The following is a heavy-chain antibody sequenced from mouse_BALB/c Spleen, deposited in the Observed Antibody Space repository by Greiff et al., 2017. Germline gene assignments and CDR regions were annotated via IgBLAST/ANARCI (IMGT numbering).Heavy chain of an antibody. V-gene: IGHV3-2*02. Sequence: DVQLVESGPGLVKPSQSLSLTCTVTGYSITSDYAWNWIRQFPGNKLEWMGYISYSGSTSYNPSLKSRISITRDTSKNQFFLQLNSVTTEDTATYYCARRGYDGYSLAMDYWGQGTSVTVSS. J-gene: IGHJ4*01. CDR1: GYSITSDYA. CDR2: ISYSGST. D-gene: IGHD2-3*01. CDR3: ARRGYDGYSLAMDY.